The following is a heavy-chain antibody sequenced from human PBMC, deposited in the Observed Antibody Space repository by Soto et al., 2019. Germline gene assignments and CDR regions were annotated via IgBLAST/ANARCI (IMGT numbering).Heavy chain of an antibody. Sequence: PSETLSLTCTVSGGSITTNNYYWDWIRQPPGKGLEWIGNLFYTGSTYYNPSLKSRVTISIDTSRNQFSLNLSSVTAADTAVYYCARHMSGRDGNFDYWGQGTLVTVFS. J-gene: IGHJ4*02. CDR1: GGSITTNNYY. CDR3: ARHMSGRDGNFDY. V-gene: IGHV4-39*01. D-gene: IGHD2-15*01. CDR2: LFYTGST.